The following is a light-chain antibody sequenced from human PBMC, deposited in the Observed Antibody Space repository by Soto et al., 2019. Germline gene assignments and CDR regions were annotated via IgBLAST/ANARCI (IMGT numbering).Light chain of an antibody. Sequence: EIVMTQSPATLSVSPGERATLSCRASQSVSSNFAWYQRKPGQAPRLLIYGASTRATGIPARFSGSGSGTEFTLPISNLQSEDFAVYYCQQYKNWPLTFGGGTKVEIK. CDR1: QSVSSN. J-gene: IGKJ4*01. CDR2: GAS. V-gene: IGKV3-15*01. CDR3: QQYKNWPLT.